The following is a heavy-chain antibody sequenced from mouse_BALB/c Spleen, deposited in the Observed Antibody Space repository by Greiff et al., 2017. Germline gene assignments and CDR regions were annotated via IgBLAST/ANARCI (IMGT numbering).Heavy chain of an antibody. D-gene: IGHD1-1*01. J-gene: IGHJ4*01. V-gene: IGHV1-54*01. CDR2: INPGSGGT. Sequence: QVQLQQSGAELVRPGTSVKVSCKASGYAFTNYLIEWVKQRPGQGLEWIGVINPGSGGTNYNEKFKGKATLTADKSTSTAYMQLSSLTSDDSAVYFCARWKVVAPYYAMDYWGQGTSVTVSS. CDR1: GYAFTNYL. CDR3: ARWKVVAPYYAMDY.